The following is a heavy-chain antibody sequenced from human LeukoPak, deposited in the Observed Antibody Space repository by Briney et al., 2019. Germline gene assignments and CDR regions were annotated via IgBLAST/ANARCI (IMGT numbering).Heavy chain of an antibody. V-gene: IGHV3-48*03. Sequence: GGSLRLSCAASGFTFNSYEMNWVRQAPGKGLEWVSYISSSGSAKYYADSVKGRFTLSRDNAKKSLYLQMNSLRAEDTAVYYCAREALTETTFGPYDYWGQGTLVTVSS. CDR2: ISSSGSAK. CDR1: GFTFNSYE. J-gene: IGHJ4*02. D-gene: IGHD4-17*01. CDR3: AREALTETTFGPYDY.